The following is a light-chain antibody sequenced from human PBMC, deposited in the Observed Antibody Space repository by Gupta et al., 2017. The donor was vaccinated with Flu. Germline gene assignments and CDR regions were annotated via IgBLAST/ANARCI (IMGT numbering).Light chain of an antibody. V-gene: IGKV1-39*01. CDR3: QQSYNTRYT. J-gene: IGKJ2*01. Sequence: DIQMTQSPSSLSASLGDRVTITCRASQSITSFLNWYQQKPGEAPKLLIYAASSLQSDVPSRFSGSGSGTDFTLTISDLQPEDFATYYCQQSYNTRYTFGQGTKLEIK. CDR1: QSITSF. CDR2: AAS.